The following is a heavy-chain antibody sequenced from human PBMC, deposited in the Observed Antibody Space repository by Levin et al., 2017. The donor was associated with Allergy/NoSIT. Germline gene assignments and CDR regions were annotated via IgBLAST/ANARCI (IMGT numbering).Heavy chain of an antibody. D-gene: IGHD2-2*03. CDR3: ARDGWGHFGLTWIYGFDL. Sequence: PSETLSLTCTVSGGSITNGTHYWSWIRQPAGKGPEWIGRVYTRGSTKYNPSLESRVTMSIDTSKNQFSLRLTSVTPADTAVYYCARDGWGHFGLTWIYGFDLWGRGTRVTVSS. J-gene: IGHJ3*01. CDR2: VYTRGST. CDR1: GGSITNGTHY. V-gene: IGHV4-61*02.